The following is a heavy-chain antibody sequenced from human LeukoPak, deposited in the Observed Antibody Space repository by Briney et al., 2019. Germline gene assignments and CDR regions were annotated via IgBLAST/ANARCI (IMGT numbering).Heavy chain of an antibody. CDR2: ISADGNIK. Sequence: GGSLRLSCAASGFSFSSHAMHWVRQAPGKGLERVAVISADGNIKYYADSVKGRFTISRDDSKSTLYLQMDSLRAEDTAVYYCASKIASGYWGQGTLVTVSS. CDR1: GFSFSSHA. J-gene: IGHJ4*02. D-gene: IGHD3-3*02. CDR3: ASKIASGY. V-gene: IGHV3-30-3*01.